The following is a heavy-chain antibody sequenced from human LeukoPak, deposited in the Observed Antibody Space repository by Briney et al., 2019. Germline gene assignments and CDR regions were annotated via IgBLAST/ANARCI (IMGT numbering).Heavy chain of an antibody. CDR2: VSSTSDYI. D-gene: IGHD3/OR15-3a*01. Sequence: GGSLRLSCAASGFSFSGFGMHWVRQAPGKGLEWVSSVSSTSDYIYYADSVKGRFTISRDNAKNSLYLQMNSLRAEDTAVYYCTREGGLIIPYDYWGQGTLVTVSS. V-gene: IGHV3-21*01. J-gene: IGHJ4*02. CDR1: GFSFSGFG. CDR3: TREGGLIIPYDY.